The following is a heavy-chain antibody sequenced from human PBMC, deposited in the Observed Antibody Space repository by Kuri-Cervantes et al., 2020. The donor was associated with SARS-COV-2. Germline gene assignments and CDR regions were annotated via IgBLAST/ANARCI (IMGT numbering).Heavy chain of an antibody. CDR1: GGSISSGNYY. Sequence: SETLSLTCTVSGGSISSGNYYWSWIRQHPGKGLEWIGYIYYSGSTYYNPSLKSRVTMSLDTSKNQFSLKLTSVSAADTAVYYSAREWKGRYSGTFTDYWGPGTLVTVSS. J-gene: IGHJ4*02. V-gene: IGHV4-31*03. CDR2: IYYSGST. D-gene: IGHD5-12*01. CDR3: AREWKGRYSGTFTDY.